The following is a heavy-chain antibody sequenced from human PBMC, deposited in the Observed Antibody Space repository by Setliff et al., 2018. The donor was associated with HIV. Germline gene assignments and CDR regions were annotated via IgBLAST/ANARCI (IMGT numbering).Heavy chain of an antibody. V-gene: IGHV4-59*01. Sequence: SETLSLTCNVSGASISSGTWSWVRQPPGKGLQWIGFIHHSSITNYNPSLSSRVTMSVDSSKNQFSLKLSSVTAADTAVYYCVREVGYSGRNGYFVDFWGQGTLVTVSS. CDR1: GASISSGT. CDR3: VREVGYSGRNGYFVDF. CDR2: IHHSSIT. J-gene: IGHJ4*02. D-gene: IGHD1-26*01.